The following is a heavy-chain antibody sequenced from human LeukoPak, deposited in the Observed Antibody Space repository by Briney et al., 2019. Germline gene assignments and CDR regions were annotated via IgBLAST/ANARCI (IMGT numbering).Heavy chain of an antibody. CDR2: IYHSGST. J-gene: IGHJ5*02. CDR3: ARDGRTYYYDSSGQPGYWFDP. CDR1: GGSISSGGYY. Sequence: PSETLSLTCTVSGGSISSGGYYWSWIRQPPGKGLEWIGYIYHSGSTYYNPSLKSRVTISVDRSKNQFSLKLSPVTAADTAVYYCARDGRTYYYDSSGQPGYWFDPWGQGTLVTVSS. V-gene: IGHV4-30-2*01. D-gene: IGHD3-22*01.